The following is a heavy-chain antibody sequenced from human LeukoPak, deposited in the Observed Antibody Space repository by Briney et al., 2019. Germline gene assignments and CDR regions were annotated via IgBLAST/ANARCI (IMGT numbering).Heavy chain of an antibody. Sequence: SVKVSCKAFGGTFNNYAISWVRQAPGQGLEWMGVFIPIFGTANSAQKFQGRLAITADNSTNTVFMELNSLRSDATAIYYCVALAIKVTFGGVINWGRGALVTVTS. CDR2: FIPIFGTA. D-gene: IGHD3-16*02. V-gene: IGHV1-69*06. J-gene: IGHJ4*02. CDR1: GGTFNNYA. CDR3: VALAIKVTFGGVIN.